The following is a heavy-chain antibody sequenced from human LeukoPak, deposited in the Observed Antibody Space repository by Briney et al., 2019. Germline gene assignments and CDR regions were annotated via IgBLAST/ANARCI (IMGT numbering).Heavy chain of an antibody. D-gene: IGHD6-19*01. CDR1: GFTFSSYG. Sequence: PGGSLRLSCAASGFTFSSYGMHWVRQAPGKGLERVAFIRYDGSNKYYADSVKGRFTISRDNSKNTLYLQMNSLRAEDTAVYYCAKDPMIAVAGTFGFKNRNYYYYGMDVWGQGTTVTVSS. CDR2: IRYDGSNK. V-gene: IGHV3-30*02. CDR3: AKDPMIAVAGTFGFKNRNYYYYGMDV. J-gene: IGHJ6*02.